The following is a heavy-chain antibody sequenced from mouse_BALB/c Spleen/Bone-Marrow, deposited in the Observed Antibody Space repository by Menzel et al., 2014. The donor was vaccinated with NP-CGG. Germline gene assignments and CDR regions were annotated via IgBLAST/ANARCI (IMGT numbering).Heavy chain of an antibody. J-gene: IGHJ4*01. Sequence: VQVQESGAELVKPGASVKLSCQASGFNIKNTYMHWVKQRPEQGLEWIGRIYPGNGNTKYVPKFQGKATITADTSSNTAFLQLSSLTSEDTAVYYCATLTTVVDAMDYWGQGTSVTVSS. CDR1: GFNIKNTY. CDR3: ATLTTVVDAMDY. V-gene: IGHV14-3*02. D-gene: IGHD1-1*01. CDR2: IYPGNGNT.